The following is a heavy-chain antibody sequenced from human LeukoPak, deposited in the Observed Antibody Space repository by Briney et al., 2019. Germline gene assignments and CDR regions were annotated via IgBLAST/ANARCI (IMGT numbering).Heavy chain of an antibody. J-gene: IGHJ4*02. CDR2: IRSKIYGGTP. CDR1: GFTFGDYA. V-gene: IGHV3-49*04. CDR3: TRDQTPYY. Sequence: GGSLRLSCTASGFTFGDYAMTWVRQAPGKGLEWVGFIRSKIYGGTPEYAASVKCRFTISRDDSQGIAYQQMNSLKTEDTAVYYCTRDQTPYYWGQGTLVTVSS.